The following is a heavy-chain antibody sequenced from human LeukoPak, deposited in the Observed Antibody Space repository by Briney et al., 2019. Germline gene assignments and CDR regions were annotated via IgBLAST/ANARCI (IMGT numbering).Heavy chain of an antibody. CDR3: ARRYDSSGYYYDY. Sequence: GESLKISCKASGYSFTRYWIGWVRQMPGKGLEWMGIIYPGDSDTRYSPSFQGQVTISADRSISTAYLQWSSLKDSDTAMYFCARRYDSSGYYYDYWGQGTLVTVSS. CDR1: GYSFTRYW. D-gene: IGHD3-22*01. J-gene: IGHJ4*02. V-gene: IGHV5-51*01. CDR2: IYPGDSDT.